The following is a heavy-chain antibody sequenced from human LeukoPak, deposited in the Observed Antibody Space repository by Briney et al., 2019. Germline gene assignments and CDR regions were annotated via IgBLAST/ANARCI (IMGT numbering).Heavy chain of an antibody. V-gene: IGHV3-74*01. CDR3: VSFYETY. Sequence: GGSLRPSCAASGLTFSSHWMHWVRQAPGKGLVWVSHINSDGSWTSYADSVKGRFTISKDNAKNTVYLQMNNLRAEDTAVYYCVSFYETYWGRGTLVTVSS. D-gene: IGHD2-2*01. CDR2: INSDGSWT. J-gene: IGHJ4*02. CDR1: GLTFSSHW.